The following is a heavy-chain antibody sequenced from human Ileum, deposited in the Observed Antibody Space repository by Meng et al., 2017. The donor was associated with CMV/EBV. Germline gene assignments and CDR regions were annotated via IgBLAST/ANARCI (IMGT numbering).Heavy chain of an antibody. Sequence: ASVKVSCKASGYTFTGYYMHWVRQAPGQGLEWMGWINPNSGGTNYAQKFQGRVTMTRNTSISTVYGEVSRVRSDDTAVYYCSKDALPPQSAPDYWGQGTLVTVSS. CDR1: GYTFTGYY. J-gene: IGHJ4*02. CDR2: INPNSGGT. V-gene: IGHV1-2*02. CDR3: SKDALPPQSAPDY.